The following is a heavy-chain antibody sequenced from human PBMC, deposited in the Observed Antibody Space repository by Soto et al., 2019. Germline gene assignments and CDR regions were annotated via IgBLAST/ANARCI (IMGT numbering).Heavy chain of an antibody. Sequence: SETLSLTCTVSGGSISSYYWSWIRQPPGKGLEWIGDIYYSGSTNYNPSLKSRVTISVDTSKNQFSLKLSSVTAADTAVYYCARAVGSPGLGRYAFDIWGQGTMVTVSS. CDR3: ARAVGSPGLGRYAFDI. CDR1: GGSISSYY. CDR2: IYYSGST. J-gene: IGHJ3*02. D-gene: IGHD1-26*01. V-gene: IGHV4-59*01.